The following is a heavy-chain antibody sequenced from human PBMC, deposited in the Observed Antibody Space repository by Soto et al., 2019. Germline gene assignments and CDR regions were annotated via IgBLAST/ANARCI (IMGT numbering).Heavy chain of an antibody. CDR3: AKRRGAGGHFDY. Sequence: DVQLLESGGGLVQPEGSLRLSCAASGFTFSSYAMGWVRQGPGKGLEWVAVVSIGGSTHYADSVRGRFTISRDNSKNTLSLQMNSLTAEDTAGYFCAKRRGAGGHFDYCGQGALVTVSS. V-gene: IGHV3-23*01. D-gene: IGHD2-15*01. CDR1: GFTFSSYA. CDR2: VSIGGST. J-gene: IGHJ4*02.